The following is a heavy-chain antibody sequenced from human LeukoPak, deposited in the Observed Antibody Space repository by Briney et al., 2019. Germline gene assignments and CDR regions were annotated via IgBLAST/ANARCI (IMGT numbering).Heavy chain of an antibody. CDR3: ARILNWSADY. V-gene: IGHV3-23*01. D-gene: IGHD1-1*01. J-gene: IGHJ4*02. CDR1: GFTFSSYA. Sequence: GGSLRLSCAASGFTFSSYAMSWVRQAPGKGLEWVSAISGSGGSTYYADSVKGRFTISRDNAKNTLYLQMSSLRAEDTAVYYCARILNWSADYWGQGTLVTVSS. CDR2: ISGSGGST.